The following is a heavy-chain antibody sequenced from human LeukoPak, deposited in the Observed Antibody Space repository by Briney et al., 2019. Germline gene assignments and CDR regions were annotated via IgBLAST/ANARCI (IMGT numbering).Heavy chain of an antibody. CDR2: IIPIFGTA. CDR1: GGTFSSYA. D-gene: IGHD2-15*01. V-gene: IGHV1-69*13. Sequence: SVKVSCKASGGTFSSYAISWVRQAPGQGLEWMGGIIPIFGTANYAQKFQGRVTITADESTSTAYMELSSLRSDDTAVYYCARAAGLLGYCSGGSCYAAPFDYWGQGTLVTVSS. J-gene: IGHJ4*02. CDR3: ARAAGLLGYCSGGSCYAAPFDY.